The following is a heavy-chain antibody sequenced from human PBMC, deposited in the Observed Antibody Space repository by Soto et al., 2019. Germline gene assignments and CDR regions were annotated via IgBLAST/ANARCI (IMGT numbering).Heavy chain of an antibody. Sequence: QITLKESGPTLVNPTQTLTLTCTFSGFSLSTSGVGVGWIRQPPGKALEWLALIYWDDDKRYSPSLKSRLTITKDTSKNQVVLTMTNMDPVDTATYYCAHSRAVAGPVLSYYFDYWGQGTLVTVSS. CDR3: AHSRAVAGPVLSYYFDY. CDR2: IYWDDDK. D-gene: IGHD6-19*01. CDR1: GFSLSTSGVG. J-gene: IGHJ4*02. V-gene: IGHV2-5*02.